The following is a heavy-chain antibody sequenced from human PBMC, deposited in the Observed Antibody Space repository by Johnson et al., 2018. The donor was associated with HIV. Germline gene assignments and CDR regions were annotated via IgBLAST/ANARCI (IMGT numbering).Heavy chain of an antibody. CDR2: IKEDGSET. D-gene: IGHD5-18*01. V-gene: IGHV3-7*05. J-gene: IGHJ3*02. CDR3: TRGGAWILNAFDI. CDR1: GFTFSSNW. Sequence: VQLVESGGGLVQPGGSLRLSCTASGFTFSSNWMNWVRQAPGKGLEWVANIKEDGSETYYVDSVKGRFTISRDNAKNSLHLHMNSLRVEDTAVYYCTRGGAWILNAFDIWGQGTMVTVSS.